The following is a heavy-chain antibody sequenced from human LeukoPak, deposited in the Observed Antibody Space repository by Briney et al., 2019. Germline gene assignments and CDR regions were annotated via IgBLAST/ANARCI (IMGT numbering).Heavy chain of an antibody. V-gene: IGHV1-46*01. CDR1: GYTFTSYY. J-gene: IGHJ6*02. D-gene: IGHD5-12*01. Sequence: ASVKVSCKASGYTFTSYYMHWVRQAPGQGLEWMGIINPSGGSTSYAQKFQGRVTTTRDTSTSTVYMELSSLRSEDTAVYYCARAGYSGYDFGYYYGMDVWGQGTTVTVSS. CDR3: ARAGYSGYDFGYYYGMDV. CDR2: INPSGGST.